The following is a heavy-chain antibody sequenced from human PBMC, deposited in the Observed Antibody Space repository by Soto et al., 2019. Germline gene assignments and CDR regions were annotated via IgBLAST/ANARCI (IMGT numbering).Heavy chain of an antibody. J-gene: IGHJ4*02. CDR1: GFSFSYYA. V-gene: IGHV3-23*01. CDR3: AKGSIEYSASVDN. Sequence: DVQLLESGGGLVQPGGSLRLSCAASGFSFSYYAMVWVRQAPGKGLEWVAVISARGGSSYFADSVKGRFTLSRDNSKNVLSLEMNSLRAEDTAISFCAKGSIEYSASVDNWGQGTLVVVSS. D-gene: IGHD5-12*01. CDR2: ISARGGSS.